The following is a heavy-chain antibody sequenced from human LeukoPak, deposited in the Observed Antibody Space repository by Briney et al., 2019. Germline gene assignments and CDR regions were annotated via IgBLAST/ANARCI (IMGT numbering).Heavy chain of an antibody. D-gene: IGHD2-21*02. CDR3: ARSDGY. J-gene: IGHJ4*02. V-gene: IGHV4-61*02. CDR2: IYTSGST. CDR1: GGSISSSSYY. Sequence: SETLSLTCTVSGGSISSSSYYWGWIRQPAGKGLEWIGRIYTSGSTNYNPSLKSRVTMSVDTSKNQFSLKLSSVTAADTAVYYCARSDGYWGQGTLVTVSS.